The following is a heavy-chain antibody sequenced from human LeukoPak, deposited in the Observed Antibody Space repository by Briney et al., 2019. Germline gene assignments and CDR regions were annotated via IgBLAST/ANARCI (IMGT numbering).Heavy chain of an antibody. J-gene: IGHJ4*02. CDR1: GFTFTDVY. CDR3: SRDPRSLDY. V-gene: IGHV3-11*01. Sequence: PGGSLRRSCAASGFTFTDVYMSWIRQSPGKGLEWLAYISPNSADISYADSVKGRFTISRDNAKNSLYLQMNSLRVEDTGIYYCSRDPRSLDYWGQGALVTVSS. CDR2: ISPNSADI.